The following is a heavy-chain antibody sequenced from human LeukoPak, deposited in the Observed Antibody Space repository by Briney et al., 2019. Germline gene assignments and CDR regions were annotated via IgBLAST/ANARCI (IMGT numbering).Heavy chain of an antibody. CDR2: IKQDGSEK. J-gene: IGHJ6*02. CDR1: GFTFRSYW. D-gene: IGHD3-10*01. Sequence: GGSLRLSCAASGFTFRSYWMTWVRQAPGKGLEWVANIKQDGSEKYYVDSVKGRFTISRDNAKNSLYLQMNSLRAEDTAVYYCARQSSGNYYRYGMDVWGQGTTVTVSS. V-gene: IGHV3-7*02. CDR3: ARQSSGNYYRYGMDV.